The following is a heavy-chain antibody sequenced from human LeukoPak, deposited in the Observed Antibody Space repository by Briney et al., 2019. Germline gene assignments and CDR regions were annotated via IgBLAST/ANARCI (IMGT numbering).Heavy chain of an antibody. CDR3: ARDKGTGYGSWSPLYDY. J-gene: IGHJ4*02. CDR1: GGSFSGYY. Sequence: SETLSLTCAVYGGSFSGYYWSWIRQPPGKGLEWIGEINHSGSTNYNPSLKSRVTISVDTPKNQFSLKLSSVTAADTAVYYCARDKGTGYGSWSPLYDYWGQGTLVTVSS. D-gene: IGHD3-10*01. V-gene: IGHV4-34*01. CDR2: INHSGST.